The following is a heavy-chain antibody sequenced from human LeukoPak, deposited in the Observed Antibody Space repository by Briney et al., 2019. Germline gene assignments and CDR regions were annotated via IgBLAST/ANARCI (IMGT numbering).Heavy chain of an antibody. D-gene: IGHD5-18*01. V-gene: IGHV5-51*01. CDR1: GYSLTSYW. J-gene: IGHJ4*02. CDR2: IYPGDSDT. Sequence: ASVKVSCKASGYSLTSYWIGWVRQMPGKGLEWMGIIYPGDSDTRYSPSIQGQVTISADKSISTAYLQWSSLKASDTAMYYCARLIGDRVDTAMVPYYWGQGTLVTVSS. CDR3: ARLIGDRVDTAMVPYY.